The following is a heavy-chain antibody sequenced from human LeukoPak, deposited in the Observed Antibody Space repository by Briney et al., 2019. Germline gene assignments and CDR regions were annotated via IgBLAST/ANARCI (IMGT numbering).Heavy chain of an antibody. CDR2: IRSKAYGGTT. V-gene: IGHV3-49*03. D-gene: IGHD3-3*01. Sequence: GGSLRLSCTASGFTFGDYAMSRFRQAPGKGLEWVGFIRSKAYGGTTEYAASVKGRFTISRDDSKSIAYLQMNSLKTEDTAVYYCTRERVFWSGYIVPGYWGQGTLVTVSS. J-gene: IGHJ4*02. CDR3: TRERVFWSGYIVPGY. CDR1: GFTFGDYA.